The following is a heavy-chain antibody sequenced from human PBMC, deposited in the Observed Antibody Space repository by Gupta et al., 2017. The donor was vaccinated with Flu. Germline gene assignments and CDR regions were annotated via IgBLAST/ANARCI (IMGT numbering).Heavy chain of an antibody. D-gene: IGHD1-1*01. Sequence: KGLEWVSAISWNGNTIAYADSVKGRFIISRDNAKNSLFLQMNSLRAEDTALYYCSKGGPGREQYLDFNYPMDVWGQGTTVTVSS. CDR3: SKGGPGREQYLDFNYPMDV. CDR2: ISWNGNTI. J-gene: IGHJ6*02. V-gene: IGHV3-9*01.